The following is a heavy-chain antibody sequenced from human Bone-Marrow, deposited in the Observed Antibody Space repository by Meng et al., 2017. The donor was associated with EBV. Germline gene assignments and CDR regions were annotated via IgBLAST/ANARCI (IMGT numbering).Heavy chain of an antibody. Sequence: EVQLVESGGGSVQPGGSLRLSCSASEFTFSSYWMHWVRQAPGKGLVWVSRINSDGSSTSYADSVKGRFSISRDNAKNTLYLQMNSLRAEDTAVYYCARDNPDYYDSSGPDYWGQGTLVTVSS. CDR1: EFTFSSYW. V-gene: IGHV3-74*01. J-gene: IGHJ4*02. CDR3: ARDNPDYYDSSGPDY. CDR2: INSDGSST. D-gene: IGHD3-22*01.